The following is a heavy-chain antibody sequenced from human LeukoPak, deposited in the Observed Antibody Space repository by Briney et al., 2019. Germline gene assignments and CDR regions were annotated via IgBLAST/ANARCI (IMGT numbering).Heavy chain of an antibody. CDR2: ISYDGSNK. V-gene: IGHV3-30-3*01. CDR1: GFTFSSYA. J-gene: IGHJ4*02. D-gene: IGHD6-6*01. CDR3: AKDIGVRIAARFYY. Sequence: PGGSLRLSCAASGFTFSSYAMHWVRQAPGKGLEWVAVISYDGSNKYYADSVKGRFTISRDNSKNTLYLQMNSLRAEDTAVYYCAKDIGVRIAARFYYWGQGTLVTVSS.